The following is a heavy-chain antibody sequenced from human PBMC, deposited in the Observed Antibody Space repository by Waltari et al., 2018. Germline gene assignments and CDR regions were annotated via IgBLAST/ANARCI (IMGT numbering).Heavy chain of an antibody. J-gene: IGHJ5*02. CDR3: ARDYDFWSGYRGTQNWFDP. V-gene: IGHV1-2*02. CDR1: GYTFTGYY. Sequence: QVQLVQSGAEVKKPGASVKVSCKASGYTFTGYYMHWVRQAPGQGLEWMGWINPNSGRTNYAQKFQGRVPMTSDTSISTAYMELSRLRSDDTAVYYCARDYDFWSGYRGTQNWFDPWGQGTLVTVSS. CDR2: INPNSGRT. D-gene: IGHD3-3*01.